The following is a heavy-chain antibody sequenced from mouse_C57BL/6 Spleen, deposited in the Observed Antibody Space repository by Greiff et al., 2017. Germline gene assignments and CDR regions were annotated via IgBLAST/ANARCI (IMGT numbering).Heavy chain of an antibody. J-gene: IGHJ2*01. V-gene: IGHV7-1*01. CDR2: SRNKANDYTT. CDR1: WFPFRDFY. D-gene: IGHD1-1*01. CDR3: ARDAQRYYDSRYYYY. Sequence: EVHLVESAGCLSLSPRSLRLCCAISWFPFRDFYAEWVRQAPGKGLEWIAASRNKANDYTTEYSASVKGRFIVSRDTSQSILYLQMNALRAEDTAIYYCARDAQRYYDSRYYYY.